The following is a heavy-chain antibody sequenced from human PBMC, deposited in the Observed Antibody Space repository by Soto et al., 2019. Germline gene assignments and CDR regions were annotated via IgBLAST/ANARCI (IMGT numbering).Heavy chain of an antibody. D-gene: IGHD6-25*01. CDR3: AREAATHTRHAFDI. J-gene: IGHJ3*02. Sequence: SETLSLTCTVSGGSISSYYWSWIRQPPGKGLEWIGYIYYSGSTNYNPSLKSRVTISVDTSKNQFSLKLSSVTAADTAVYYCAREAATHTRHAFDIWGQGTMVTVSS. V-gene: IGHV4-59*01. CDR2: IYYSGST. CDR1: GGSISSYY.